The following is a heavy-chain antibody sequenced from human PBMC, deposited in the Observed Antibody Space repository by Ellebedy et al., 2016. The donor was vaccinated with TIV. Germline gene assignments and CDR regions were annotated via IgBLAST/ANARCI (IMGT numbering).Heavy chain of an antibody. D-gene: IGHD2-2*01. CDR1: GGSISSGGYY. Sequence: SETLSLXCTVSGGSISSGGYYWSWIRQHPGKGLEWIGYIYYSGSTYYNPSLKSRVTISVDTSKNQFSLKLSSVTAADTAVYYCARSVVVVPAAMEGWFDPWGQGTLVTVSS. J-gene: IGHJ5*02. V-gene: IGHV4-31*03. CDR3: ARSVVVVPAAMEGWFDP. CDR2: IYYSGST.